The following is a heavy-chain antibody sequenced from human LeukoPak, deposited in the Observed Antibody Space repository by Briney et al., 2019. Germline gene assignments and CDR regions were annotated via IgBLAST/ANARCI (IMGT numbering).Heavy chain of an antibody. D-gene: IGHD6-19*01. CDR2: ISGDGGST. CDR1: GFTFDDYA. Sequence: GGSLRLSCAASGFTFDDYAMHWVRQAPGKGLEWVSLISGDGGSTYYADSVKGRFTISRDNSKNSLYLQMNSLRTEDTALYYCAKDKGYSSGWHYYYYYGMDVWGQGTTVTVSS. J-gene: IGHJ6*02. V-gene: IGHV3-43*02. CDR3: AKDKGYSSGWHYYYYYGMDV.